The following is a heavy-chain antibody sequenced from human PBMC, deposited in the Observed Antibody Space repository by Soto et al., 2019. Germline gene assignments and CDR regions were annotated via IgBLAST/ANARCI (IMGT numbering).Heavy chain of an antibody. Sequence: GGSLRLSCAASGFTFSGYWMSWVRQAPGKGLEWVANIKQDGSEKYYVDSVKGRFTISRDNAKNSLYLLMNSLRAEDTAVYYCAKNNRYCSSTNGIYDPFDIWGQGTMVTVSS. CDR3: AKNNRYCSSTNGIYDPFDI. J-gene: IGHJ3*02. CDR2: IKQDGSEK. CDR1: GFTFSGYW. D-gene: IGHD2-2*01. V-gene: IGHV3-7*01.